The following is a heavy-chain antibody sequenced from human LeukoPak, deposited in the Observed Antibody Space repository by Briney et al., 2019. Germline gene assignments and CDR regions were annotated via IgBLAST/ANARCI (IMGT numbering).Heavy chain of an antibody. CDR2: ISSSSSTI. D-gene: IGHD2-2*02. V-gene: IGHV3-48*04. Sequence: GGSLRLSCAASGFTFSSYSMNCVRQAPGKGLEWVSYISSSSSTIYYADSVKGRFTISRDNAKNSLYLQMNSLRAEDTAVYYCARDRGCSSTSCYTNNWFDPWGQGTLVTVSS. J-gene: IGHJ5*02. CDR1: GFTFSSYS. CDR3: ARDRGCSSTSCYTNNWFDP.